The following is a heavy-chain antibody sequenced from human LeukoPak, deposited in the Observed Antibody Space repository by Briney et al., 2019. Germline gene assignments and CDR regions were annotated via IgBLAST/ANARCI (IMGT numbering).Heavy chain of an antibody. Sequence: GGSLRLSCAASGFIFTNYFMSWVRQAPGKGLEWVASIKHDGSEKYYVDSVRGRFTISRDNTMNSLYLQMSSLRAEDTAVYYCATDRGWRTNGYYLYYFEYWGQGTLVTYSS. D-gene: IGHD3-3*01. CDR2: IKHDGSEK. J-gene: IGHJ4*02. CDR3: ATDRGWRTNGYYLYYFEY. V-gene: IGHV3-7*01. CDR1: GFIFTNYF.